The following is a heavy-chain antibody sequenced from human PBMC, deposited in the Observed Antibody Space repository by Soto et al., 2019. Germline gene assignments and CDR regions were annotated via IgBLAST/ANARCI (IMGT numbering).Heavy chain of an antibody. CDR3: ARGASSSSWYSYFDY. CDR1: GFTFSSYA. V-gene: IGHV3-30-3*01. J-gene: IGHJ4*02. CDR2: ISYDGSNK. Sequence: QVQLVESGGGVVQPGRSLRLSCAASGFTFSSYAMHWVRQAPGKGLEWVAVISYDGSNKYYADSVKGRFTISRDNSKNTLYLQMSSLRAEDTAVYYCARGASSSSWYSYFDYWGQGTLVTVSS. D-gene: IGHD6-13*01.